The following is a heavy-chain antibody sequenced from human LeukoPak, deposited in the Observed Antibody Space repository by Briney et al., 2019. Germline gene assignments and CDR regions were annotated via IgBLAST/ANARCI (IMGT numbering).Heavy chain of an antibody. CDR3: ARDRTGESDFDY. Sequence: ASVKASCKASGYTFTGYYMHWVRQAPGQGLEWMGWINPNSGGTNYAQKFKGRVTMTRDTSISTAYMELTRLTSDDTAVYYCARDRTGESDFDYWGQGTLVTVSS. V-gene: IGHV1-2*02. D-gene: IGHD7-27*01. J-gene: IGHJ4*02. CDR2: INPNSGGT. CDR1: GYTFTGYY.